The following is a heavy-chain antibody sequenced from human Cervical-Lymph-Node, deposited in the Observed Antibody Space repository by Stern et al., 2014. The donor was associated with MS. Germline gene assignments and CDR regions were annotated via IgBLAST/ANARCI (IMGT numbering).Heavy chain of an antibody. CDR2: ISYDGSNK. J-gene: IGHJ4*02. Sequence: QLVESGGGVVQPGRSLRLSCAASGFTFSSYAMHWVRQAPGKGLEWVAVISYDGSNKYYADSVKGRFTISRDNSKNTLYLQMNSLRAEDTAVYYCARERWYYFDYWGQGTLVTVSS. V-gene: IGHV3-30*04. CDR3: ARERWYYFDY. CDR1: GFTFSSYA. D-gene: IGHD4-23*01.